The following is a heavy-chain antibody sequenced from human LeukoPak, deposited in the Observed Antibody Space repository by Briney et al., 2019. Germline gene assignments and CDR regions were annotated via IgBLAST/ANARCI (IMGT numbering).Heavy chain of an antibody. Sequence: GGTLRLSCAASGFTFSSYAMSWVRQAPGKGLEWVSAISGSGGSTYYADSVKGRFTISRDNSKNTLYLQMNSLRAEDTAVYYCAKDSAWYDFWSGYYTGAWFDPWGQGTLVTVSS. CDR3: AKDSAWYDFWSGYYTGAWFDP. D-gene: IGHD3-3*01. CDR2: ISGSGGST. V-gene: IGHV3-23*01. CDR1: GFTFSSYA. J-gene: IGHJ5*02.